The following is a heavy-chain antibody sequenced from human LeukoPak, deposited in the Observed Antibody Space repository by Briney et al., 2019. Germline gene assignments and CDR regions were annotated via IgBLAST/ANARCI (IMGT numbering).Heavy chain of an antibody. D-gene: IGHD2-15*01. CDR2: ISSSSSYI. J-gene: IGHJ3*02. CDR3: AREQADNTLELDI. Sequence: AGGSLRLSCAASGFTFSSYSMNWVRQVPGKGLEWVSSISSSSSYIYYADSVKGRFTISRDNAKNSLYLQMNILRAEDTAVYYCAREQADNTLELDIWGQGTMVTVSS. V-gene: IGHV3-21*04. CDR1: GFTFSSYS.